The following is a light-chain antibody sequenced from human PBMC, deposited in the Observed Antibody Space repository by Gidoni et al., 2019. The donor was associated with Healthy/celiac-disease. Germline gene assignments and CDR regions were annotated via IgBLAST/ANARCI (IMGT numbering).Light chain of an antibody. Sequence: QSALTQPPSASGSPGQSVTIFCPGTISDVGGYNYVSWYQQHPGKAPKLMIYDVSKRPSGVPDRFSGSKSGNTASLTVSGLQAEEEADYYCSSYAGSNNYVFGTGTKVTVL. CDR3: SSYAGSNNYV. CDR1: ISDVGGYNY. CDR2: DVS. V-gene: IGLV2-8*01. J-gene: IGLJ1*01.